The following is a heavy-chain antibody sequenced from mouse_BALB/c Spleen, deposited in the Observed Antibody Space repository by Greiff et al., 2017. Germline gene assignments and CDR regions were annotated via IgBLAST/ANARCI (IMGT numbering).Heavy chain of an antibody. D-gene: IGHD2-4*01. CDR3: ARDDYDAYAMDY. Sequence: VQLQQPGAELVRPGSSVKISCKASGYAFSSYWMNWVKQRPGQGLEWIGQIYPGDGDTNYNGKFKGKATLTADKSSSTAYMQLSSLTSEDSAVYFCARDDYDAYAMDYWGQGTSVTVSS. CDR2: IYPGDGDT. J-gene: IGHJ4*01. CDR1: GYAFSSYW. V-gene: IGHV1-80*01.